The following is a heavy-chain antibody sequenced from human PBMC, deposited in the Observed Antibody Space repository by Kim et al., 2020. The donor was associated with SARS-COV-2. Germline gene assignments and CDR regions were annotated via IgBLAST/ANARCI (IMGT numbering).Heavy chain of an antibody. D-gene: IGHD3-9*01. V-gene: IGHV4-4*07. CDR3: AGAGVRYFDWLPHDY. CDR2: IYTSGST. CDR1: GGSISSYY. Sequence: SESLSLTCTVSGGSISSYYWSWIRQPAGKGLEWIGRIYTSGSTNYNPTLKIRVTMSVDTSKNQFSMKLSSVTAADPAVYYCAGAGVRYFDWLPHDYWGQGTLVTVSS. J-gene: IGHJ4*02.